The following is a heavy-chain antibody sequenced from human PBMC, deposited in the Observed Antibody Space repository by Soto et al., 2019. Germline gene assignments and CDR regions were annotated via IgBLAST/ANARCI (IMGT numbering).Heavy chain of an antibody. CDR2: TSFDGSHE. CDR3: AKSPSKAPDYEVLAGYSGYFDS. CDR1: GFIFSGFG. V-gene: IGHV3-30*18. Sequence: GGSLRLSCAASGFIFSGFGMSWVRQAPGKGLEWVAVTSFDGSHEYYAASAKGRFTISRDNSKNMLLLQMDNVRAEDTAVYYCAKSPSKAPDYEVLAGYSGYFDSWGLGTLVTVSS. D-gene: IGHD3-9*01. J-gene: IGHJ4*02.